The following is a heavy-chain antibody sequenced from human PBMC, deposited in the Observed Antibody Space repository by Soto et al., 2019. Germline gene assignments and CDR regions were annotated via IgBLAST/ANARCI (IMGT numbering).Heavy chain of an antibody. D-gene: IGHD6-19*01. CDR3: ATSRISTAVAGETEYSFDY. Sequence: ASVKVSCKASGYIFTGYYMHWVRQAPGQGLEWMGWINPNSGDTNYTQKFQGWVTMTRDTSISTAYMELSRLRSDDTAVYYCATSRISTAVAGETEYSFDYWGQGTPVTVPS. CDR1: GYIFTGYY. V-gene: IGHV1-2*04. J-gene: IGHJ4*02. CDR2: INPNSGDT.